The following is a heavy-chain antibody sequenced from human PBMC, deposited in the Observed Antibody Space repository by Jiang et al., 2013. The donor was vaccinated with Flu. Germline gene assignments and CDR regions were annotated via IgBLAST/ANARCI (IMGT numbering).Heavy chain of an antibody. Sequence: SGAEVKKPGASVKVSCKASGYTFTSYGISWVRQAPGQGLEWMGWISAYNGNTKYAQKLQGRVTMTTDTSTTTAYMELRSLRSDDTAVYYCAREGTWGYGDYYYYYGMDVWGQGTTVTVSS. V-gene: IGHV1-18*01. CDR2: ISAYNGNT. CDR3: AREGTWGYGDYYYYYGMDV. D-gene: IGHD7-27*01. J-gene: IGHJ6*02. CDR1: GYTFTSYG.